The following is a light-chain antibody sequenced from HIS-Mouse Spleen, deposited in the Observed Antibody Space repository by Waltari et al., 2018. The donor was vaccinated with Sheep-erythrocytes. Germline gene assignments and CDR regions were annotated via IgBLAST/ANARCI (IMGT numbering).Light chain of an antibody. CDR1: QSVSRY. Sequence: EIVLTQSPATLSLSPGERATLSCRASQSVSRYLAWYQQKPGQAPRLLIYDASNRATGRPARCSGSGSGTDVTLTISSLEPEDFAVYYCQQRSNWPPITFGQGTRLEIK. J-gene: IGKJ5*01. V-gene: IGKV3-11*01. CDR3: QQRSNWPPIT. CDR2: DAS.